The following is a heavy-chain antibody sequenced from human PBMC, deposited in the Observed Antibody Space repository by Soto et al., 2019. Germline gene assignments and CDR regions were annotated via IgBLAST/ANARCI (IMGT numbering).Heavy chain of an antibody. J-gene: IGHJ6*01. CDR2: ITTYNGNT. CDR1: RYIFTNYG. Sequence: QVQLVQSGVEVREPGASVKVSCKAVRYIFTNYGVSWVRQAPGQGLEWMGWITTYNGNTEYAQKFQGRVTMTTDASTSTAYMELGSLRSDDTAIDYCARARTGYGMDVWGQGTTGTVSS. V-gene: IGHV1-18*01. CDR3: ARARTGYGMDV.